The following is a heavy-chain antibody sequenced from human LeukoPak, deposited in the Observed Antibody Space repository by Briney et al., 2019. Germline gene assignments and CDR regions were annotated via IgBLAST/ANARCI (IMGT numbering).Heavy chain of an antibody. J-gene: IGHJ4*02. D-gene: IGHD6-13*01. CDR1: GGSISSSSYY. V-gene: IGHV4-39*01. CDR3: ARHGTGGRSGQQLEGDDY. CDR2: IYYTGNT. Sequence: SETLSLTCTVSGGSISSSSYYWGWIRQPPGKRLEWIGSIYYTGNTYYNPSLKSRVTISVDTSKNQFSLKLSSVTAADTAVYYCARHGTGGRSGQQLEGDDYWGQGTLVTVSS.